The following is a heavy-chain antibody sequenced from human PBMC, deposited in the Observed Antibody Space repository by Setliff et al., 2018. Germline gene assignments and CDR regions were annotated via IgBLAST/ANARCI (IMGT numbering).Heavy chain of an antibody. CDR3: ARSAANGGHDAFDI. CDR2: ISSSSSTI. Sequence: GGSLRLSCAASGFTFSSYSMNWVRQAPGKGLEWVSYISSSSSTIYYADSVKGRFTISRDNAKNSLYLQMNSLRADDTAVYYCARSAANGGHDAFDIWGRGTMVTVSS. D-gene: IGHD6-25*01. J-gene: IGHJ3*02. V-gene: IGHV3-48*01. CDR1: GFTFSSYS.